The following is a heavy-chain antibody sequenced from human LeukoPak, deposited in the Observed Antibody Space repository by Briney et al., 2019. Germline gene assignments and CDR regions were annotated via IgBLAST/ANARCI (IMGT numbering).Heavy chain of an antibody. J-gene: IGHJ4*02. D-gene: IGHD1-7*01. CDR3: ARKGGGITPLFDY. V-gene: IGHV1-18*04. CDR2: ISAYNGNT. CDR1: GYTFTGYY. Sequence: ASVKVSCMASGYTFTGYYMHWVRQAPGQGLEWMGWISAYNGNTNYAQRLQGRVTMTTDTSTSTAYMDLRSLRSDDTAVYYCARKGGGITPLFDYWGQGTLVTVSS.